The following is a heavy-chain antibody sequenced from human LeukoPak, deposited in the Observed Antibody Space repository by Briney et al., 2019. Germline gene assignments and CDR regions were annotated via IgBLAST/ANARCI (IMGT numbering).Heavy chain of an antibody. CDR2: INHSGST. D-gene: IGHD4-17*01. Sequence: GSLRLSCAASGFTFSRSWMTWVRQVPGKGLEWIGEINHSGSTNYNPSLKSRVTISLDTSKNQFSLKLSSVTAADTAVYYCARRRRGDFDDSIDYWGQGTLVTVSS. V-gene: IGHV4-34*01. CDR1: GFTFSRSW. CDR3: ARRRRGDFDDSIDY. J-gene: IGHJ4*02.